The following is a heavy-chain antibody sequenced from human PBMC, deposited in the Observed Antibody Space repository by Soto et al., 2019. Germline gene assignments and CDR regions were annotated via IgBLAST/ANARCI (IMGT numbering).Heavy chain of an antibody. Sequence: QVQLQESGPGLGKPSETLSLTCSVSGGSVSSGSYYWSWIRKPPGKGLVWWGYISFGGRTNYNPSLKSRVPMAVHTSTNQFSLKLSSGTAADTAMYYCASSAGVGVDYWGQGTLVTVTS. V-gene: IGHV4-61*01. CDR3: ASSAGVGVDY. J-gene: IGHJ4*02. CDR1: GGSVSSGSYY. CDR2: ISFGGRT. D-gene: IGHD3-10*01.